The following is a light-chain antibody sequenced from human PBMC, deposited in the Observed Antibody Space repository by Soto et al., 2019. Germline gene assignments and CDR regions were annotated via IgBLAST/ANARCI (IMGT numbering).Light chain of an antibody. J-gene: IGKJ3*01. Sequence: EIVMTQSPATLSVSPGERATLSCRASQAVSSNLAWYQQKPGQAPRLLIYGASPRATRIPARFSGSGSGTEYTLTISSLLSEDVSVYYCQQYNDWPPFTFGPGTRVDIK. V-gene: IGKV3-15*01. CDR3: QQYNDWPPFT. CDR2: GAS. CDR1: QAVSSN.